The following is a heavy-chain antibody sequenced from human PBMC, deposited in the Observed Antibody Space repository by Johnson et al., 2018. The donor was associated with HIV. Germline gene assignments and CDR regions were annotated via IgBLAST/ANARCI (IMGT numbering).Heavy chain of an antibody. D-gene: IGHD3-3*01. CDR3: ARGRGLPVLEWLLVGGGFDM. CDR1: GFTFSTYS. CDR2: ISYDGNKK. Sequence: QVQLVESGGGLVQPGRSLRLYCNTSGFTFSTYSMHWVRQAPGKGLEWVAVISYDGNKKYNADSVKGRFTISRDNSKNTLYLKMNSLRLEETAVYYCARGRGLPVLEWLLVGGGFDMWGQGTMVTVSS. J-gene: IGHJ3*02. V-gene: IGHV3-30*04.